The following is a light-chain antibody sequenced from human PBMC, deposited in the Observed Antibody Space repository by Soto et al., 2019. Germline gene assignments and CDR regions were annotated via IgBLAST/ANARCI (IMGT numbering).Light chain of an antibody. CDR2: DAS. J-gene: IGKJ1*01. CDR1: QSISSW. Sequence: DIQMTPSPSTLSASVGDRVTITFRASQSISSWLAWYQQKPGKAPKLLIYDASNLESGVPSRFSGGGSGTEFSLTISSLQPDDFATYYCQQYNYFWAFGQGTKVDIK. V-gene: IGKV1-5*01. CDR3: QQYNYFWA.